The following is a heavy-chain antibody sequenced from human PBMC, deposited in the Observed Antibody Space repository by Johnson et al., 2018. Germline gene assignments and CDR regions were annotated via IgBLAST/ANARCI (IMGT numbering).Heavy chain of an antibody. D-gene: IGHD3-9*01. Sequence: QVQLQESGPGLVKPSETLSLTCTVSGGSISSYYWSWIRQPPGKGLEWIGYIYYSGRTNYNPSLKSRVTISVDTSKNQFSRKLSSVTAADPAVYYCARGRDFAGYWYYYMDVWGKGTTVTVSS. CDR1: GGSISSYY. CDR3: ARGRDFAGYWYYYMDV. CDR2: IYYSGRT. J-gene: IGHJ6*03. V-gene: IGHV4-59*01.